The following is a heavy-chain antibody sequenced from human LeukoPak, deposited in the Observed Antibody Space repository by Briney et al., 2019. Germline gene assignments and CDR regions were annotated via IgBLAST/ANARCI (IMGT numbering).Heavy chain of an antibody. CDR3: AKGGKWDVTPFDY. CDR2: ISGSGGST. V-gene: IGHV3-23*01. CDR1: GFTFSTSA. D-gene: IGHD1-26*01. Sequence: GGSLRLSCAASGFTFSTSAMNWVRQAPGKGLEWVSGISGSGGSTYYADSVKGRFTISRDNSKNTLYLQVNSLRAEDTAVYYCAKGGKWDVTPFDYWGQGTLVTVSS. J-gene: IGHJ4*02.